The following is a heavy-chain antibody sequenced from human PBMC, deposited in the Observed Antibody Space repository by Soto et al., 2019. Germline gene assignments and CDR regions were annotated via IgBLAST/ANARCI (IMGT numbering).Heavy chain of an antibody. V-gene: IGHV4-59*01. D-gene: IGHD6-19*01. CDR2: IYYSGST. Sequence: QVQLQESGPGLVKPSETLSLTCTVSGGSISSYYWSWIRQPPGKGLEWIGYIYYSGSTNYNPSLKSQVTLSVDTSKTQFSLQLRSVTAADTAVYYCARGGLRSSGWFDYWGQGTLVTVSS. CDR3: ARGGLRSSGWFDY. J-gene: IGHJ4*02. CDR1: GGSISSYY.